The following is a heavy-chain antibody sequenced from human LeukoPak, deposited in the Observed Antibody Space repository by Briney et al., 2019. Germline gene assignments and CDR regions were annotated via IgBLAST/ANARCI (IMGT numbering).Heavy chain of an antibody. CDR2: INWNGGST. V-gene: IGHV3-20*04. CDR1: GFTFDDYG. CDR3: ARDLMGFGSGWYGYFDY. Sequence: GGSLRLSCAASGFTFDDYGMSWVRHAPGKGREWGSGINWNGGSTGYATTVKRPFTISRDNAKVSLYLQMNILRAEDTALYYCARDLMGFGSGWYGYFDYWGQGTLVTVSS. D-gene: IGHD6-19*01. J-gene: IGHJ4*02.